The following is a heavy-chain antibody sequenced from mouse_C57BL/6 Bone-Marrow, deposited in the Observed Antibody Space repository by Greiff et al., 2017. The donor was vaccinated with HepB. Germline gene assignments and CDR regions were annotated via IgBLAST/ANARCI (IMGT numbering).Heavy chain of an antibody. D-gene: IGHD1-1*01. CDR2: ISYSGST. CDR3: ARSDTTVVDYYAMDY. J-gene: IGHJ4*01. CDR1: GYSITSDY. V-gene: IGHV3-8*01. Sequence: VQLKESGPGLAKPSQTLSLTCSVTGYSITSDYWNWIRKFPGNKLEYMGYISYSGSTYYNPSLKSRISITRDTSKNQYYLQLTSVTTEDTATYYCARSDTTVVDYYAMDYWGQGTSVTVSS.